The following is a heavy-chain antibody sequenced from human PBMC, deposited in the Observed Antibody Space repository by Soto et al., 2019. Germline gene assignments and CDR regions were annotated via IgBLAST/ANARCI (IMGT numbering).Heavy chain of an antibody. CDR3: ARGARDFGDFERDDYFDH. V-gene: IGHV4-34*02. D-gene: IGHD1-1*01. CDR1: GASLSDFH. Sequence: QVQLQQWGAGLLKPSETLSLTCAVSGASLSDFHWSWIRQPPGKGLEWIGKISRSATTDYNPSLSGRVTISLDTSKNEFSLKVSSVTAADTAVYYCARGARDFGDFERDDYFDHWGQGSLVTVSS. CDR2: ISRSATT. J-gene: IGHJ4*02.